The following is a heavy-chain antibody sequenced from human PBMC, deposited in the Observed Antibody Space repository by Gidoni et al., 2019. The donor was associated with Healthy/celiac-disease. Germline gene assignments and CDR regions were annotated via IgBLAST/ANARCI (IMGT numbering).Heavy chain of an antibody. V-gene: IGHV1-46*01. J-gene: IGHJ4*02. CDR2: INPSGGST. Sequence: QVQLVQSGAEVKKPGASVKVSCMASGYTFTSYYMHWVRQAPGQGLEWMGIINPSGGSTNYAQKFQGRVTMTRDTSTSTVYMELSSLRSEDTAVYYCARGGYYYDSSGYYMGDYWGQGTLVTVSS. CDR1: GYTFTSYY. CDR3: ARGGYYYDSSGYYMGDY. D-gene: IGHD3-22*01.